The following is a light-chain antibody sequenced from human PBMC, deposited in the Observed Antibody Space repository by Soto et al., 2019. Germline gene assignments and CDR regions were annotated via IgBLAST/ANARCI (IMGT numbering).Light chain of an antibody. Sequence: AIQMTQSPSSLSASVGDRVTITCRASQDIRYDLGWYQQKPGKAPKLLISAASNLQSGVPSRFSGSGSGTDFTLTISSLQSEDFATYYCLQDSNYPPTFGQGTKVEIK. J-gene: IGKJ1*01. CDR3: LQDSNYPPT. CDR2: AAS. CDR1: QDIRYD. V-gene: IGKV1-6*01.